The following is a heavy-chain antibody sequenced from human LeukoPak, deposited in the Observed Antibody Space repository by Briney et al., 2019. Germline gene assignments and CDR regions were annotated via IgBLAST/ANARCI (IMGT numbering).Heavy chain of an antibody. CDR3: AKDNYGSGSYLVYFDS. CDR2: IAFDGSVK. D-gene: IGHD3-10*01. V-gene: IGHV3-30-3*02. Sequence: PRRSLRLSCATSGFTFSTYSMHWVRQAPGEGLEWLAVIAFDGSVKYYAESVKGRFTISRDNSRNTLDLQMNSLRAEDTAVYYCAKDNYGSGSYLVYFDSWGQGTLVSVSS. CDR1: GFTFSTYS. J-gene: IGHJ4*02.